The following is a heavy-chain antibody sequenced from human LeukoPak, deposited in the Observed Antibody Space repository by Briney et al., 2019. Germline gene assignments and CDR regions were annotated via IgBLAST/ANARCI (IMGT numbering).Heavy chain of an antibody. V-gene: IGHV3-15*01. CDR2: IXXXTDGEAT. Sequence: GGSLRLSCAASGXTFXDXXXSXVXXPPXXXXXWXGRIXXXTDGEATDYAATXKGRFTISRDDSKKTLYLQMNSLKTEDTAVYYCTTRYCSSTRCYGAFDIWGQGTMVTVSS. J-gene: IGHJ3*02. CDR1: GXTFXDXX. D-gene: IGHD2-2*01. CDR3: TTRYCSSTRCYGAFDI.